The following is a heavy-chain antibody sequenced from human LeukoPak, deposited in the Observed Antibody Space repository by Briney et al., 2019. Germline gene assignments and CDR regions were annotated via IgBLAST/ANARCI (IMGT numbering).Heavy chain of an antibody. V-gene: IGHV3-7*01. CDR2: IKEDGSQK. J-gene: IGHJ4*02. CDR3: ARGRFRGKTPFDY. Sequence: PGGSLRLSCAASGFTFSNYWMNWVRQAPGKGLEWVANIKEDGSQKYYVDSVKGRFTSSRDNAKNSLYLQMNSLRAEDMAVYYCARGRFRGKTPFDYWGQGTLVTVSS. D-gene: IGHD3-16*01. CDR1: GFTFSNYW.